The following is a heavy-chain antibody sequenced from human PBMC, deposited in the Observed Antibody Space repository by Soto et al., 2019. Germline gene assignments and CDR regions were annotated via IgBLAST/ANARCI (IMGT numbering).Heavy chain of an antibody. Sequence: QLVESGGGSVQHGRSLRLSCAPSGFTFSSYEMNWVRQAPGKGLEWVSYISVSGTMRFYADAVKGRFTISRDNTKKILYLQMNSLRAEDTALYYCATAGLTGTVWGQGTTVTVSS. CDR2: ISVSGTMR. V-gene: IGHV3-48*03. D-gene: IGHD3-9*01. CDR1: GFTFSSYE. J-gene: IGHJ6*02. CDR3: ATAGLTGTV.